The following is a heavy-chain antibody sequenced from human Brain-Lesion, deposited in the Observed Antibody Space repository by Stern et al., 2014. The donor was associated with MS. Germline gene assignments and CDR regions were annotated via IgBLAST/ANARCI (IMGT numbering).Heavy chain of an antibody. CDR1: GDSISSGSFY. Sequence: VQLVESGPGLVKPSQTLSLTCIVSGDSISSGSFYWNWIRQPAGKGLEWIGRIYSSGSTNSNPYLTSRVTISEDTPNTQYSLQVISMTAADTAVYYCARETGGYTYGDTDFFDYWGQGALVTVSS. CDR2: IYSSGST. J-gene: IGHJ4*02. V-gene: IGHV4-61*02. CDR3: ARETGGYTYGDTDFFDY. D-gene: IGHD5-18*01.